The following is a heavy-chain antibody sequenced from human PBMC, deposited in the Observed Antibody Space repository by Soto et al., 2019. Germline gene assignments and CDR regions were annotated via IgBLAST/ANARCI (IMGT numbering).Heavy chain of an antibody. V-gene: IGHV4-39*01. CDR1: GGSIGTGSYY. D-gene: IGHD1-1*01. Sequence: SETLSLTCTVSGGSIGTGSYYWGWIRQPPGKGLEWLGHIYYSGNTYYPPSLKSRVTISVDTSKNQFSLRLSSVTAADTAVYYCARLPQEYNYYGMDVWGQGTTVTVSS. J-gene: IGHJ6*02. CDR3: ARLPQEYNYYGMDV. CDR2: IYYSGNT.